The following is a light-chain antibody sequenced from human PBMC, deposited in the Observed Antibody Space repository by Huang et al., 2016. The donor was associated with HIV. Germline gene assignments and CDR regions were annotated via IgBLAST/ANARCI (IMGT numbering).Light chain of an antibody. J-gene: IGKJ1*01. CDR2: VAY. CDR3: QKYNNVPRT. Sequence: DIQMTQSPSSLSASIGDRITISCRASQGIGTYLAWYQHKPGKVPNLLIYVAYTLQSGVPSRFSGSGSGTNFTLTIGSLQPEDVASYYCQKYNNVPRTFGHGTKVEIK. CDR1: QGIGTY. V-gene: IGKV1-27*01.